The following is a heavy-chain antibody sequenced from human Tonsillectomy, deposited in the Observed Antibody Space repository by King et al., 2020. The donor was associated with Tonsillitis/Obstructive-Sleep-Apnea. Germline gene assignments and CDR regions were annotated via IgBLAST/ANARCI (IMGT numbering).Heavy chain of an antibody. Sequence: VQLVESGGGVVQPGRSLRLSCAASGFNFSTYAMHWVRQAPGKGLEWVAVISYDGSNKYYADSVKGRFNISRDNSKKTLYLRMNSLRAEDTAVYYCVRGGKDDFWSGYPDYYYYYGMDVWGQGTTVTVSS. CDR2: ISYDGSNK. D-gene: IGHD3-3*01. J-gene: IGHJ6*02. CDR3: VRGGKDDFWSGYPDYYYYYGMDV. V-gene: IGHV3-30*04. CDR1: GFNFSTYA.